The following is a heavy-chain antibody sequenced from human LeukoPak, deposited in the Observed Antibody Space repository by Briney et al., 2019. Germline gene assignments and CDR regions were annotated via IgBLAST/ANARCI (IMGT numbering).Heavy chain of an antibody. CDR1: GFTFGDYA. D-gene: IGHD3-3*01. Sequence: PGRSLRLSCTASGFTFGDYAMSWFRQAPGKGLEWVGFIRSKAYGGTTEYAASVKGRFTISRDDSKSIAYLQMNSLKTEDTAVYYCTSDFWSGYDYFDYWGQGTLVTVSS. J-gene: IGHJ4*02. V-gene: IGHV3-49*03. CDR2: IRSKAYGGTT. CDR3: TSDFWSGYDYFDY.